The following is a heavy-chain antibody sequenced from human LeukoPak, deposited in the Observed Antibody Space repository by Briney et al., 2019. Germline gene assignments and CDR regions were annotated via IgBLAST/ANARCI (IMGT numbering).Heavy chain of an antibody. Sequence: PSETLSLTCTVSGGSISSYYWSWIRQPPGKGLEWIGYIYTSGSTNYNPSLKSRVTISVDTSKNQFSLKLSSVTAADTAVYYCARRGIAAADRGYYYMDVWGKGTTVAVSS. CDR2: IYTSGST. V-gene: IGHV4-4*09. CDR1: GGSISSYY. D-gene: IGHD6-13*01. CDR3: ARRGIAAADRGYYYMDV. J-gene: IGHJ6*03.